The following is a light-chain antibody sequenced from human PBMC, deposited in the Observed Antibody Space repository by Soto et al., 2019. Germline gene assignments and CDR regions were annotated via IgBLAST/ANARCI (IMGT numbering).Light chain of an antibody. CDR2: AAS. Sequence: DIQMTQSPSSVSASVGDRVTITCRASQDVSTWLAWYQQKPGNAPQLLISAASNLQSGVPSRFSGSESGADFTLTITSLQPEDFATYYCQQANSFPPTFGGGTKVEIK. V-gene: IGKV1D-12*01. CDR3: QQANSFPPT. CDR1: QDVSTW. J-gene: IGKJ4*01.